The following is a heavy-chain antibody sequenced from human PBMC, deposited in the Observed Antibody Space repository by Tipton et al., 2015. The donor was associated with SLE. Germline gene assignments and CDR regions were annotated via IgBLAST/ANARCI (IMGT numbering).Heavy chain of an antibody. CDR2: IYYSGTT. CDR3: ATSTVAFDI. CDR1: GGSISSSNHY. J-gene: IGHJ3*02. V-gene: IGHV4-39*07. D-gene: IGHD4-11*01. Sequence: TLSLTCTVSGGSISSSNHYWGWIRQPPGKGLEWIGNIYYSGTTYYSPSLKSRVTISVDTSKNQFSLKLSSVTAADTAVYYCATSTVAFDIWGQGTLVTVSS.